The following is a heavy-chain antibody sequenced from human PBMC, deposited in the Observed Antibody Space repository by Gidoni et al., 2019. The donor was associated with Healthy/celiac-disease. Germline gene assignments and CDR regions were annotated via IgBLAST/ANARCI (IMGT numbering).Heavy chain of an antibody. V-gene: IGHV3-53*01. CDR3: ARGAYDYVWGSYGYYFDY. J-gene: IGHJ4*02. CDR1: GFTVSSNY. D-gene: IGHD3-16*01. CDR2: IYSGGST. Sequence: EVQLVESGGGLIQPGGSLRLSCAASGFTVSSNYMSWVRQAPGTGLEWVSVIYSGGSTYYADSVKGRFTISRDNSKNTLYLQMNSLRAEDTAVYYCARGAYDYVWGSYGYYFDYWGQGTLVTVSS.